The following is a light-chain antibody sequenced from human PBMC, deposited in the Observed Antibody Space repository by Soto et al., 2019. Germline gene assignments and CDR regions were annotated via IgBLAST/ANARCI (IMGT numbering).Light chain of an antibody. J-gene: IGKJ2*01. CDR2: AAS. V-gene: IGKV1-39*01. Sequence: DIRMTQSPSSLSASVGDRVTITCRASQSISSYLNWYQQKPGKAPKLLIYAASSLQSGVPSRFSGSGSGTDFTLTISSLQPEDFATYYCQQSYSTPQDTFGQGTKLEIK. CDR1: QSISSY. CDR3: QQSYSTPQDT.